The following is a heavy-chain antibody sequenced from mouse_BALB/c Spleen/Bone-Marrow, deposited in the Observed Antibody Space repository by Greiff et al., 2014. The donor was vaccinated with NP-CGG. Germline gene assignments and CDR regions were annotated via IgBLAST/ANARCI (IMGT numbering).Heavy chain of an antibody. J-gene: IGHJ2*01. CDR3: ARDYDYDY. V-gene: IGHV5-6-3*01. D-gene: IGHD2-4*01. CDR1: GFTFSSYG. CDR2: INSNGGST. Sequence: EVQLQESGGGLVQPGGSLKLSCAASGFTFSSYGMSWVRQTPDKRLGLVATINSNGGSTYYPDSVKGRFTISRDNAKNTLYLQMSSLKSEDTAMYYCARDYDYDYWGQGTTLTVSS.